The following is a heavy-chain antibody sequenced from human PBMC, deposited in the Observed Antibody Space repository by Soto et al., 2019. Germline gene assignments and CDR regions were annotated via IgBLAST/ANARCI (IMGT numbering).Heavy chain of an antibody. Sequence: EVQLVESGGGLVQPGGSLKLSCAASGFTFSGSAMHWVRQASGKGLEWVGGIRSKANSYATAYAASVKGRFTISRDDSKNTAYLQMNSLKTEDTAVYYCTRHWDYYDSSGYTNYNRFDPWGQGTLVTVSS. D-gene: IGHD3-22*01. CDR3: TRHWDYYDSSGYTNYNRFDP. CDR1: GFTFSGSA. J-gene: IGHJ5*02. CDR2: IRSKANSYAT. V-gene: IGHV3-73*02.